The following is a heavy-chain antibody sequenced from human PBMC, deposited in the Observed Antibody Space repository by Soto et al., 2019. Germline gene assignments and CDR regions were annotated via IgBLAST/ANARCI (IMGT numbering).Heavy chain of an antibody. V-gene: IGHV4-31*03. CDR3: ARETKIFGVVSHFDY. J-gene: IGHJ4*02. CDR2: IYYSGST. Sequence: QVQLQELGPGLVKPSQTLSLTCTVSGGSISSGGYYWSWIRQHPGKGLEWIGYIYYSGSTYYNPSLKSRVTISVDTSKNQFSLKLSSVTAADTAVYYCARETKIFGVVSHFDYWGQGTLVTVSS. D-gene: IGHD3-3*01. CDR1: GGSISSGGYY.